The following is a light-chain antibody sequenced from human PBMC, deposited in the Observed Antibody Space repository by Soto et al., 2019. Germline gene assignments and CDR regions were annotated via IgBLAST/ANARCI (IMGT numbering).Light chain of an antibody. Sequence: QSVLTQPPSVSGAPGQRVTISCTGSSSNIGAGYDVHWYQQLPGTAPKLLIYGNSNRPSGVPDRFSGSKSGTSGSLAITGLQAEDEADYYCQSYDSSLSGLVVFGGGTQLTVL. CDR1: SSNIGAGYD. CDR3: QSYDSSLSGLVV. V-gene: IGLV1-40*01. CDR2: GNS. J-gene: IGLJ2*01.